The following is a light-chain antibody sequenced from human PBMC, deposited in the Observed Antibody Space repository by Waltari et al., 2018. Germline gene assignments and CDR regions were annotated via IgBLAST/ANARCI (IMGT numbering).Light chain of an antibody. V-gene: IGKV4-1*01. CDR1: QSVLYSSNNKNY. Sequence: DIVMTQSPDSLAVSLGETATINCKSSQSVLYSSNNKNYLAWYQQKPGQPPKLLISWASTRESGVPDRFSGSGSGTDFTLTISSLQAEDVAVYYCQQYYSSPRTFGQGTKVEIK. CDR3: QQYYSSPRT. CDR2: WAS. J-gene: IGKJ1*01.